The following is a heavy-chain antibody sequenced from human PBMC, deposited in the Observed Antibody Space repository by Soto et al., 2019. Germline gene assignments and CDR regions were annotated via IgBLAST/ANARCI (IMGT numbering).Heavy chain of an antibody. CDR2: IYYSGNT. J-gene: IGHJ4*02. CDR3: AGGPPPYCSGGSCYFDY. V-gene: IGHV4-31*03. D-gene: IGHD2-15*01. Sequence: QVQLQESGPGLVKPSQTLSLTCTVSGGSISSGCYYWTWIRQHPGKGLEWIGYIYYSGNTYYNPSLKSRVTISVDTSKNQFSLELSSVTAADTAVYYCAGGPPPYCSGGSCYFDYWGQGTLVTVSS. CDR1: GGSISSGCYY.